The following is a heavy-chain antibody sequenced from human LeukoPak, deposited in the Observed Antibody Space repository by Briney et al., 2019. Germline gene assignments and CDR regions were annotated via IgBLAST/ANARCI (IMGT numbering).Heavy chain of an antibody. CDR3: ARGYSGTYRVDY. V-gene: IGHV3-74*01. J-gene: IGHJ4*02. D-gene: IGHD1-26*01. Sequence: GGSLRLSCAASGFTFSSYWMHWVRQVPGKGLAWVSRINTDGTNTTYADSVKGRFTMSRDNAKSRLYLQMNSLRAEDTAVYYCARGYSGTYRVDYWGRGTLVTVSS. CDR2: INTDGTNT. CDR1: GFTFSSYW.